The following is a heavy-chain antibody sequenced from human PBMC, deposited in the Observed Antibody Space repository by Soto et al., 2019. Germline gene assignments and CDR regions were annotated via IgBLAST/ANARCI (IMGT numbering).Heavy chain of an antibody. V-gene: IGHV1-69*13. CDR2: IIPIFGTA. Sequence: APVKVSCKASGGSFGSYASSSVPQAPQQGLEWMGGIIPIFGTANYAQKFQGRVKITADESTSTAYMELSSLRSEATAVYYCARAGFVHDYYSRMDVWGQGTMVTVPS. CDR1: GGSFGSYA. D-gene: IGHD3-10*01. J-gene: IGHJ6*02. CDR3: ARAGFVHDYYSRMDV.